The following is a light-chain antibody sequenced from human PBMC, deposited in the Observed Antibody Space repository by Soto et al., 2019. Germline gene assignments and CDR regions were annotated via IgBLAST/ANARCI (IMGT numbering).Light chain of an antibody. CDR2: SAS. CDR1: QSVSSSH. Sequence: EIVLTQSPGTLSLSPGERATLSCRASQSVSSSHLAWYQQKPGQAPRLLIYSASSRANGIPDRFSGSGSGTDFTLTISRLEPEDFAVYYCHQYGTSPQTFGQGTKVDI. J-gene: IGKJ1*01. CDR3: HQYGTSPQT. V-gene: IGKV3-20*01.